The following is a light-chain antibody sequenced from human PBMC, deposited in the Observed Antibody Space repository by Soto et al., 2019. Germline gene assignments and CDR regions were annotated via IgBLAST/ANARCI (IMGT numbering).Light chain of an antibody. CDR1: QSVSSNY. CDR3: QQYTGPPVT. V-gene: IGKV3-20*01. J-gene: IGKJ4*01. CDR2: DAS. Sequence: EIVMTQSPANLYVSPGERATLSCRASQSVSSNYFAWYQQKPGQAPRLLIYDASSRASGIPDRFSGSGSGTDFTLTISRLEPEDFAVYYCQQYTGPPVTFGGGTKVDIK.